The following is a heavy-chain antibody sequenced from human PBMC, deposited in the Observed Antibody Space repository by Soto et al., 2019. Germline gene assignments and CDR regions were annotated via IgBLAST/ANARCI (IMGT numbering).Heavy chain of an antibody. D-gene: IGHD3-16*02. Sequence: SETLSLTCAVYGGSFSGYYWSCIRQPPGKGLEWIGEINHSGSTNYNPSLKSRVTISVDTSKNQFSRKLSSVTAADTAVYYCARGHYDYVWGSYRYEYYFDYWGQGTLVTVSS. CDR1: GGSFSGYY. CDR2: INHSGST. CDR3: ARGHYDYVWGSYRYEYYFDY. J-gene: IGHJ4*02. V-gene: IGHV4-34*01.